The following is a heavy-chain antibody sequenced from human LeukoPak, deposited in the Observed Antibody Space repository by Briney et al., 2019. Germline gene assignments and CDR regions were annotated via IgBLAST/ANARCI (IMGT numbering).Heavy chain of an antibody. CDR2: IYTSGST. D-gene: IGHD3-16*02. J-gene: IGHJ3*02. CDR3: ARRYYDYVWGSYRPDAFDI. CDR1: GGSISSGSYY. Sequence: SETLSLTCTVSGGSISSGSYYWRWIRQPAGKGLEWIGRIYTSGSTNYNPSLKSRVTISVDTSKNQFSLKLSSVTAADTAVYYCARRYYDYVWGSYRPDAFDIWGQGTMVTVSS. V-gene: IGHV4-61*02.